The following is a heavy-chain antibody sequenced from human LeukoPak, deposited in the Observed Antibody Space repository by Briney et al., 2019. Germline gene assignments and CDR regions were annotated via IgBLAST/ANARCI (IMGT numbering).Heavy chain of an antibody. CDR3: ARTRVGATNFDY. D-gene: IGHD1-26*01. Sequence: SVKVSCRASGGTFSSYAISWVRQAPGQGLEWMGGIIPIFGTANYAQKFQGRVTITADESTSTAYMELSSLRSEDTAVYYCARTRVGATNFDYWGQGTLVTVSS. V-gene: IGHV1-69*01. CDR1: GGTFSSYA. CDR2: IIPIFGTA. J-gene: IGHJ4*02.